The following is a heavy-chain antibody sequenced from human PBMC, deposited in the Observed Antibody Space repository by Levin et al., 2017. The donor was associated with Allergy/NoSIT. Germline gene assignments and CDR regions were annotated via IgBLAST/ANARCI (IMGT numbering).Heavy chain of an antibody. Sequence: ASVKVSCKTSGYTFTSHYIHWVRQAPGQGLEWMGIINCSDDSATFAQRFHGRVTMTRDTSTSTVYVELRSLTSEDTAVYSCARGPPSERGIVGATVDYWGQGPLLTVSS. J-gene: IGHJ4*02. CDR3: ARGPPSERGIVGATVDY. D-gene: IGHD1-26*01. CDR1: GYTFTSHY. V-gene: IGHV1-46*01. CDR2: INCSDDSA.